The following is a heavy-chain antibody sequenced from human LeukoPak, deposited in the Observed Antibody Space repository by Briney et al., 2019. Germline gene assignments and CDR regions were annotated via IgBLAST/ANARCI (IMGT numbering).Heavy chain of an antibody. CDR3: ARSVEGYCSGGSCYSYYYYMDV. V-gene: IGHV4-59*01. J-gene: IGHJ6*03. CDR2: IYYSGST. D-gene: IGHD2-15*01. Sequence: PSETLSLTCTVSGGSISSYYWSWIRQPPGKGLEWIGYIYYSGSTNYNPSLKSRVTISVDTSKNQFSLKLSSVTAADTAVYYCARSVEGYCSGGSCYSYYYYMDVWGRGTTVTVSS. CDR1: GGSISSYY.